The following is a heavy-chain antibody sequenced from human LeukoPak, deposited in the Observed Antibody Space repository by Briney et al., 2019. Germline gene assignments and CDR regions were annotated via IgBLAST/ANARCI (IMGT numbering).Heavy chain of an antibody. Sequence: ASVKISCKASGYTFTDYYMHWVQQAPGKGLEWMGRVDPEDGETIYAEKFQGRVTITADTSTDTAYMELSSLRSEDTAVYYCATEVCSSTGCYPHAFDTWGQGTMVTVSS. CDR1: GYTFTDYY. V-gene: IGHV1-69-2*01. CDR3: ATEVCSSTGCYPHAFDT. J-gene: IGHJ3*02. D-gene: IGHD2-2*01. CDR2: VDPEDGET.